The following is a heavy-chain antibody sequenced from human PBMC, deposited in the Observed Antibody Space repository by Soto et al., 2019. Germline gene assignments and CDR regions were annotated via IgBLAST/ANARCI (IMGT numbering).Heavy chain of an antibody. Sequence: ESGGGVVQPGGSLRLSCAASGFTFSRHGMHWVRQAPGKGLEWVAIIWYDGSHKYYEDSVKGRFAISRDNFKNMVYLEMNSLSDEDTAMYYCVRDPFIASAGIYWYFDLWGRGTLVTVSS. J-gene: IGHJ2*01. V-gene: IGHV3-33*01. D-gene: IGHD6-13*01. CDR1: GFTFSRHG. CDR3: VRDPFIASAGIYWYFDL. CDR2: IWYDGSHK.